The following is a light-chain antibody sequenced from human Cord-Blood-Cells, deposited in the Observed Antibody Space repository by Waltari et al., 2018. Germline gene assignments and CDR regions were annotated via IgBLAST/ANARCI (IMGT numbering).Light chain of an antibody. CDR1: SSDVGGYTY. V-gene: IGLV2-14*03. J-gene: IGLJ1*01. CDR3: SSYTSSSTYV. Sequence: QSALTQPASVSGSPGQSITISCTGTSSDVGGYTYVSWYQQHPCKAPKLIIYDGSHRPSGVSNRFSGSKAGNTASLTISGLQAEDEADYDCSSYTSSSTYVFGTGTKVTVL. CDR2: DGS.